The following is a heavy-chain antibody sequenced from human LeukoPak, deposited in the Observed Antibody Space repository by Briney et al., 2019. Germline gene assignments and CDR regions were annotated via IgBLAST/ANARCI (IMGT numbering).Heavy chain of an antibody. D-gene: IGHD3-22*01. Sequence: GGSLRLSCAASGFTFSTYSMNWVRQAPGKGLEWVSSISSSSSYIYYADSVKGRFTISRDNAKNSLYLQMNSLRAEDTAVYYCASDVYYYDSSGDSQDAFDIWGQGTMVTVSS. CDR1: GFTFSTYS. V-gene: IGHV3-21*01. J-gene: IGHJ3*02. CDR2: ISSSSSYI. CDR3: ASDVYYYDSSGDSQDAFDI.